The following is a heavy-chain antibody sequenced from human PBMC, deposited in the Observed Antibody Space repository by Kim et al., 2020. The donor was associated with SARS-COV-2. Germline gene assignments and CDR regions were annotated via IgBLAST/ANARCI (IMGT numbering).Heavy chain of an antibody. CDR1: GFTLSNYV. D-gene: IGHD3-10*01. CDR2: ISSSGEST. V-gene: IGHV3-23*01. CDR3: ARGSLGSGNYYNRDNANWFDP. J-gene: IGHJ5*02. Sequence: GGSLRLSCAASGFTLSNYVMSWVRQAPGKGLEWVSSISSSGESTYYADSVKGRFTISRDKSRNTLYLQMNSLRADDTAIYYCARGSLGSGNYYNRDNANWFDPWGQGTLVTVSS.